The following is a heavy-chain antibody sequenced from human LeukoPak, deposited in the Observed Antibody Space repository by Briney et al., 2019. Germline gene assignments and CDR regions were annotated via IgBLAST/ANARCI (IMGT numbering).Heavy chain of an antibody. Sequence: ASVKVSCKASGYTFTNYGISWVRQAPGQGLEWMGWISAYNGNTHYAQNLQGRVTMTTDTSTSTAYMELKSLRSDDTAVYYCARASGSYWWFDSWGQGTLVTVSS. V-gene: IGHV1-18*01. D-gene: IGHD1-26*01. CDR3: ARASGSYWWFDS. CDR1: GYTFTNYG. J-gene: IGHJ5*01. CDR2: ISAYNGNT.